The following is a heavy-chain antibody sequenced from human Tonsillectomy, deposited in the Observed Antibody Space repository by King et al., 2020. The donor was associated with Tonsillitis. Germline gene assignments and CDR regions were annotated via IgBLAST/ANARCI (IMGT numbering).Heavy chain of an antibody. V-gene: IGHV1-24*01. J-gene: IGHJ6*02. CDR1: GYTLTELS. CDR2: FDPEDGET. CDR3: ATVTPLLDYYHNGMDV. Sequence: VQLVQSGAEVKKPGASVKVSCKISGYTLTELSMHWVRQAPGKGLEWMGSFDPEDGETIYAQKFQGRVTMTEDTSTDTAYMELSSLRSEDTAVYYCATVTPLLDYYHNGMDVWGQGTTVTVSS.